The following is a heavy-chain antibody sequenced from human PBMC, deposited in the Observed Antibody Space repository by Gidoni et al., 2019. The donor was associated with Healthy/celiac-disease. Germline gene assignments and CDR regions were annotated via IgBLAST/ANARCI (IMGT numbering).Heavy chain of an antibody. CDR2: IYYSGST. CDR1: GGSISSSSYY. J-gene: IGHJ6*02. Sequence: QLQLQESGPGLVKPSETLSLTCTVSGGSISSSSYYWGWIRQPQGKGLEWIGSIYYSGSTYYNPSLKSRVTISVDTSKNQFSLKLSSVTAADTAVYYCASIQVHPGGYYYGMDVWGQGTTVTVSS. V-gene: IGHV4-39*01. D-gene: IGHD2-21*01. CDR3: ASIQVHPGGYYYGMDV.